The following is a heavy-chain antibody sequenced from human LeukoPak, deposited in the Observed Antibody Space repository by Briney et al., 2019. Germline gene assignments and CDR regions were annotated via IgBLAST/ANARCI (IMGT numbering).Heavy chain of an antibody. D-gene: IGHD3-3*01. J-gene: IGHJ4*02. V-gene: IGHV1-2*02. Sequence: ASVKVSCKASGYTFTGYYMHWVRQAPGQGLEWMGWINPNSGGTNYAQKFQGRVTMTRDTSISTAYMELSRLRSDDTAVYYCAKDRVTIFGVVIGGYYFDYWGQGTLVTVSA. CDR2: INPNSGGT. CDR1: GYTFTGYY. CDR3: AKDRVTIFGVVIGGYYFDY.